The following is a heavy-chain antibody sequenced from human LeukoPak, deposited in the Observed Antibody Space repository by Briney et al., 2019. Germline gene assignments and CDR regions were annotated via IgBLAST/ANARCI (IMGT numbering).Heavy chain of an antibody. V-gene: IGHV3-30*02. CDR1: GFTFSSYG. Sequence: GGSLRLSCAASGFTFSSYGMHWVRQAPGKGLEWVAFIQYDGNNKYYGDSVKGRFTISRDNSKNTLYLQMNSLRAEDTAVYYCAKDSGRGFPYFDYWGQGTLVTVSS. D-gene: IGHD3-10*01. J-gene: IGHJ4*02. CDR2: IQYDGNNK. CDR3: AKDSGRGFPYFDY.